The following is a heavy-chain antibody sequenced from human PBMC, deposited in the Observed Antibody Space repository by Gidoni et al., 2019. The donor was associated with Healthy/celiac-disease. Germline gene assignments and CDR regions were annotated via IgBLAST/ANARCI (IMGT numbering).Heavy chain of an antibody. J-gene: IGHJ6*02. CDR2: IVVGSGNT. V-gene: IGHV1-58*01. CDR1: GFTFTSSA. D-gene: IGHD6-13*01. CDR3: AAEWGSSWGSDYYGMDV. Sequence: QMQLVQSGPEVTKPGTSVKVSCKASGFTFTSSAVQWVRQARGQRLEWIGWIVVGSGNTNYAQKFQERVTITRDMSTSTAYMELSSLRSEDTAGYYCAAEWGSSWGSDYYGMDVWGQGTTVTVSS.